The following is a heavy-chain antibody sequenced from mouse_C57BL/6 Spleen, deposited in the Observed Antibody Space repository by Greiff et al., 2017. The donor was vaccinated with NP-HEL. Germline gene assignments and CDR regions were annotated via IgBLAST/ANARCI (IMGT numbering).Heavy chain of an antibody. CDR3: VYYGNSHAMDY. Sequence: VQLQQPGAELVKPGASVKLSCKASGYTFTSYWMQWVKQRPGQGLEWIGEIDPSDSYTNYNQKFKGKATLTVDTSSSTAYMQLSSLTSEDSAVYYCVYYGNSHAMDYWGQGTSVTVSS. J-gene: IGHJ4*01. D-gene: IGHD2-1*01. CDR2: IDPSDSYT. V-gene: IGHV1-50*01. CDR1: GYTFTSYW.